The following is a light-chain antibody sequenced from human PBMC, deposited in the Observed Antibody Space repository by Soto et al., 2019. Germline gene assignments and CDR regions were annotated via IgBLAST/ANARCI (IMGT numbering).Light chain of an antibody. CDR2: EVS. Sequence: QSVLTQPASVSGSLGASVTLTCTGTSSDVGIYKYVSWYQQHPGNAPNLMIYEVSNRPSGVSNRRSGSKSGSTASLPISGLHADDEADDYCSSYTSSSTVVFGGGTKLTVL. J-gene: IGLJ2*01. V-gene: IGLV2-14*01. CDR3: SSYTSSSTVV. CDR1: SSDVGIYKY.